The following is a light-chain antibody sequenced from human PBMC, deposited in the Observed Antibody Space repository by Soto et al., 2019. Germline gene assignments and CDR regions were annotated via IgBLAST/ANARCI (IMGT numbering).Light chain of an antibody. J-gene: IGLJ2*01. CDR3: QVWDTNVV. CDR1: NIGSES. Sequence: SYELTQPPSVSVAPGKTATITCGGNNIGSESVHWYQQRSGQAPVLVISYDSDRPSGIPERFSGSNSGNTATLTISRVEAGDEADYYCQVWDTNVVFGGGTKLTVL. CDR2: YDS. V-gene: IGLV3-21*04.